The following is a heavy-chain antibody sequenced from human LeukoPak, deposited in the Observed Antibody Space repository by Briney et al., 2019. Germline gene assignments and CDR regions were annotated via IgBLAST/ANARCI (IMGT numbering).Heavy chain of an antibody. J-gene: IGHJ6*03. CDR1: GYSMSSGYY. V-gene: IGHV4-38-2*02. CDR2: IYHSGST. Sequence: AETLSLTCTVSGYSMSSGYYGGWIRQPPGEGVGGSENIYHSGSTYYNPSLKSRLTISVDTSKNQFSLKLSSVTAADTAVYYCARVGTVPDYYYYSMDVWGKGTTVTVSS. D-gene: IGHD4-11*01. CDR3: ARVGTVPDYYYYSMDV.